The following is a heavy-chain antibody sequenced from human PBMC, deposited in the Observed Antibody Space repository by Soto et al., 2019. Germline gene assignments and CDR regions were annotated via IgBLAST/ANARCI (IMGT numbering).Heavy chain of an antibody. V-gene: IGHV3-23*01. Sequence: EVQLLESGGGLVQPGGSLRLSCAASGITISNYPMSWVRQAPGKGLDWVSGISGSGDRTYYADSAKGRFSXSXXXSKXXXXXXXXXXXXXXXXXYXXVXDDGGYPSTAPHWGQGTLVTVSS. CDR3: VXDDGGYPSTAPH. CDR2: ISGSGDRT. J-gene: IGHJ4*02. CDR1: GITISNYP. D-gene: IGHD3-22*01.